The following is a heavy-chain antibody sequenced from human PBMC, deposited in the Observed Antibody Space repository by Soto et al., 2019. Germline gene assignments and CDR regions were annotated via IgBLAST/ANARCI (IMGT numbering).Heavy chain of an antibody. CDR1: GGTFSSYA. CDR2: IIPIFGTA. V-gene: IGHV1-69*13. Sequence: EASVKVSCKASGGTFSSYAISWVRQAPGQGLEWMGGIIPIFGTANYAQKFQGRVTITADESTSTAYMELSSLRSEDTAVYYCARDGGYSGSYSRNWFDPWGQGTLVTVSS. CDR3: ARDGGYSGSYSRNWFDP. J-gene: IGHJ5*02. D-gene: IGHD1-26*01.